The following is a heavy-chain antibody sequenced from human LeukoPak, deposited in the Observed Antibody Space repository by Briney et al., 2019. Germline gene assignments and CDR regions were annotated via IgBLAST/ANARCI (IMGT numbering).Heavy chain of an antibody. V-gene: IGHV3-48*02. CDR2: ISSSSSTI. CDR1: GFTFSSYS. Sequence: GRSLRLSCAASGFTFSSYSMNWVRQAPGKGLEWVSYISSSSSTIYYADSVKGRFTISRDNAKNSLYLQMNSLRDEDTAVYYYARDLVVVTASWFDPWGQGTLVTVSS. J-gene: IGHJ5*02. D-gene: IGHD2-21*02. CDR3: ARDLVVVTASWFDP.